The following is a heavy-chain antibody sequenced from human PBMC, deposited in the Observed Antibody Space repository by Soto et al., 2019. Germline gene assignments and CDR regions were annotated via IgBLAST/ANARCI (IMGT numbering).Heavy chain of an antibody. Sequence: KVSCKASGYSFTSYWISCVRQMPGKGLEWMGRIDPSDSYTNYSPSFQGHVTISADKSISTAYLQWSSLKASDTAMYYCARGWFGENDAFDIWGQGTMVTVSS. V-gene: IGHV5-10-1*01. CDR2: IDPSDSYT. D-gene: IGHD3-10*01. CDR3: ARGWFGENDAFDI. CDR1: GYSFTSYW. J-gene: IGHJ3*02.